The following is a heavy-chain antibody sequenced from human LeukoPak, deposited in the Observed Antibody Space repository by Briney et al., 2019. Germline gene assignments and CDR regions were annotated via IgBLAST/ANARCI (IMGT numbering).Heavy chain of an antibody. J-gene: IGHJ3*01. Sequence: GGSLRLSCAASGFTFSTYDMQWVRQAPGMGLEWVSGISRSGSTYYTDSVKGRFTISRDNSKNTLDLQMNSLRAEDTAVYYCAKGGYFDFENWGQGTMVTASS. V-gene: IGHV3-23*01. CDR1: GFTFSTYD. CDR2: ISRSGST. CDR3: AKGGYFDFEN. D-gene: IGHD3-9*01.